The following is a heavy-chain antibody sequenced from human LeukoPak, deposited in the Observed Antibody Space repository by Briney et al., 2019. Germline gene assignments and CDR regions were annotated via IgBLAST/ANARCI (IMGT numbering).Heavy chain of an antibody. Sequence: ASVKVSCKASGYTFTGYYMHWVRQAPGQGLEWMGWISAYNGNTNYAQKLQGRVTMTTDTSTSTAYMELRSLRSDDTAVYYCARGDYYGSGTYYKKTVDYWGQGTLVTVSS. J-gene: IGHJ4*02. V-gene: IGHV1-18*04. D-gene: IGHD3-10*01. CDR3: ARGDYYGSGTYYKKTVDY. CDR1: GYTFTGYY. CDR2: ISAYNGNT.